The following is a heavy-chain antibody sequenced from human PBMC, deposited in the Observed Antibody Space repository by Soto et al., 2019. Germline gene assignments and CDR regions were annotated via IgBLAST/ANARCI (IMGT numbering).Heavy chain of an antibody. V-gene: IGHV3-33*01. CDR2: IWYDGSNK. D-gene: IGHD1-1*01. CDR1: GFTFSTYG. Sequence: GGSLRLSCAASGFTFSTYGMHWVRQAPGKGLEWVAVIWYDGSNKYYADSVKGRFTISRDNTKNTMYLQMNSLRAEDTAVYYSARDPLGPGIFDYWGQGTLVTVSS. J-gene: IGHJ4*02. CDR3: ARDPLGPGIFDY.